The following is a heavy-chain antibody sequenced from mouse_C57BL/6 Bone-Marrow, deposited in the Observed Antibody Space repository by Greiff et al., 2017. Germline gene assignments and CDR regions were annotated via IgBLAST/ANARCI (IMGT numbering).Heavy chain of an antibody. Sequence: EVQLVESGGDLVKPGGSLKLSCAASGFTFSSYGMSWVRQTPDKRLEWVATISSGGSYNYYPDSVKGRFTISRDNAKNTLYLQMSSLKSEDTAMYYCARLYGSSPYYFYYWGQGTTRTVSS. CDR1: GFTFSSYG. J-gene: IGHJ2*01. CDR3: ARLYGSSPYYFYY. D-gene: IGHD1-1*01. V-gene: IGHV5-6*01. CDR2: ISSGGSYN.